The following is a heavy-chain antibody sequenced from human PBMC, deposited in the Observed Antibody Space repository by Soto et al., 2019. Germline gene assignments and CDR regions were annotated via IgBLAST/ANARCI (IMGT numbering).Heavy chain of an antibody. Sequence: EVQVVESGGGLVQPGGSLRLSCAVSGFSFSSYWMTWVRQAPGQGLEWLAYMKQHVSQVFYGDSVRGRFTISRDNAKNSLYLQMNRLRVADTAVDYCARDRGPNTPDYWGQGTRVSVSS. CDR2: MKQHVSQV. CDR1: GFSFSSYW. J-gene: IGHJ4*02. V-gene: IGHV3-7*01. CDR3: ARDRGPNTPDY.